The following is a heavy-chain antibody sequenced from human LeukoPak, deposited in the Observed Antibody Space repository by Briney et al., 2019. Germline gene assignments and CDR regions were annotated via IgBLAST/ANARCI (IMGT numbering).Heavy chain of an antibody. Sequence: PGGSLRLSCEASGFTFTSFWMSWVRQAPGKGLEWVSVIYSGGSTYYADSVKGRFTISRDNSKNTLYLQMNSLRAEDTAVYYCARVTNYYYYYMDVWGKGTTVTVSS. V-gene: IGHV3-53*01. CDR1: GFTFTSFW. CDR3: ARVTNYYYYYMDV. J-gene: IGHJ6*03. CDR2: IYSGGST.